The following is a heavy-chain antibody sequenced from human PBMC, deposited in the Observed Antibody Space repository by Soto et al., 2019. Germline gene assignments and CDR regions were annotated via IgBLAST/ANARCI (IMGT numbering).Heavy chain of an antibody. J-gene: IGHJ4*02. CDR2: ISWNSGSI. V-gene: IGHV3-9*01. D-gene: IGHD4-17*01. CDR3: AKGRYGGNSGHFDY. CDR1: GFTFDDYA. Sequence: QPGGSLRLSCAASGFTFDDYAMHWVRQAPGKGLEWVSGISWNSGSIGYADSVKGRFTISRDNAKNSLYLQMNSLRAEDTALYYCAKGRYGGNSGHFDYWGQGTLVTVSS.